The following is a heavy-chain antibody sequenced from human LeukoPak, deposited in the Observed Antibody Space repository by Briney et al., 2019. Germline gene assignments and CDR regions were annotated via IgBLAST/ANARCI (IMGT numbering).Heavy chain of an antibody. D-gene: IGHD5-24*01. J-gene: IGHJ3*02. CDR3: ARSNSRDGYKNAFDI. CDR1: GGSFSGYY. Sequence: SETLSLTCAVDGGSFSGYYWSWSRQPAGKGLEWIGEINHSGSTNYNPSLKSRVTISVDTSKNQFSLKLSSVTAADTAVYYCARSNSRDGYKNAFDIWGQGTMVTVSS. CDR2: INHSGST. V-gene: IGHV4-34*01.